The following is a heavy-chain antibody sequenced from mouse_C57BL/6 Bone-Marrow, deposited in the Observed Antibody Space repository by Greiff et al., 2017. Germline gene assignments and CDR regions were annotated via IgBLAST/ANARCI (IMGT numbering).Heavy chain of an antibody. CDR2: ISYSGST. V-gene: IGHV3-1*01. Sequence: EVQGVESGPGMVKPSQSLSLTCTVTGYSITSGYDWHWIRHFPGNKLEWMGYISYSGSTNYNPSLKSRIFITHDTSKNHFFLKLNSVTTEDTATYYCARGGGYSWFAYWGQGTLVTVSA. CDR3: ARGGGYSWFAY. CDR1: GYSITSGYD. D-gene: IGHD2-3*01. J-gene: IGHJ3*01.